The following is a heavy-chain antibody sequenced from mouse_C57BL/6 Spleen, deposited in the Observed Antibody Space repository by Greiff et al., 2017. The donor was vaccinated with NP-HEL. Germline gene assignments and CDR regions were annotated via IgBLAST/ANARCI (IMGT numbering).Heavy chain of an antibody. D-gene: IGHD1-1*01. CDR1: GYTFTDYY. V-gene: IGHV1-76*01. CDR3: ARREYYGSSSYAMDY. J-gene: IGHJ4*01. CDR2: IYPGSGNT. Sequence: QVQLQQSGAELVRPGASVKLSCKASGYTFTDYYINWVKQRPGQGLEWIARIYPGSGNTYYNEKFKGKATLTAEKSSSTAYMQLSSLTSEDSAVYFCARREYYGSSSYAMDYWGQGTSVTVSS.